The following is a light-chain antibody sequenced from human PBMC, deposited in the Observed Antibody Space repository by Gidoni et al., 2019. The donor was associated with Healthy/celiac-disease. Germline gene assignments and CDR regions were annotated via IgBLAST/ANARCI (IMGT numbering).Light chain of an antibody. J-gene: IGKJ2*01. CDR2: AAS. Sequence: DIQMTQSPSSLSASVGDRVTITCRASQSISSYLNWYQQKPGKAPKLLIYAASSLQTGVPSSFSGSGSGTDFTLTINSLQPEDFATYYCQQSYSTPYTFXQXTKLEIK. V-gene: IGKV1-39*01. CDR1: QSISSY. CDR3: QQSYSTPYT.